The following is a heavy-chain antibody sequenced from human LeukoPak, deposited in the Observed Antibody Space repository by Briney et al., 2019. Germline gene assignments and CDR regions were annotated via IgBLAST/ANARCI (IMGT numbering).Heavy chain of an antibody. J-gene: IGHJ3*02. CDR2: IYTSGST. D-gene: IGHD3-10*01. CDR3: ARESPSGRASDI. Sequence: SETLSLTCTVSGGSISSSSYYWGWIRQPPGKGLEWIGRIYTSGSTNYNPSLKSRVTMSVDTSKNQFSLELSSVTAADTAVYYCARESPSGRASDIWGQGTLVTVSS. CDR1: GGSISSSSYY. V-gene: IGHV4-39*07.